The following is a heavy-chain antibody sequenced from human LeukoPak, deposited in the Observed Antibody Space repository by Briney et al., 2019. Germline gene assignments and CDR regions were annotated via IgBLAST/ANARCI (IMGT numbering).Heavy chain of an antibody. CDR2: ISPSSAYT. CDR3: ARDLVAAAATGGYYFEY. D-gene: IGHD6-25*01. CDR1: GFTFTSYA. J-gene: IGHJ4*02. Sequence: AGGSLRLSCAASGFTFTSYAMNWVRQTPGKGLEWLSYISPSSAYTNFADSVKGRFTISRDNAKNSLYLQMNSLRVEDTAVYYCARDLVAAAATGGYYFEYWGQGTLVTVSS. V-gene: IGHV3-11*05.